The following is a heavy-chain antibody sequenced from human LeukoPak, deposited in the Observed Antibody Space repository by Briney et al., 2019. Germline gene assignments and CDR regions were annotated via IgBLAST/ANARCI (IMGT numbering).Heavy chain of an antibody. J-gene: IGHJ4*02. CDR3: AKDGLVGYSSGWPPFDY. Sequence: GGSLRLSCAASGFTFSSYAMSWVRQAPGKGLEWVSAISGSGGCTYYADSVKGRFTISRDNSKNTLYLQMNSLRAEDTAVYYCAKDGLVGYSSGWPPFDYWGQGTLVTVSS. V-gene: IGHV3-23*01. CDR1: GFTFSSYA. CDR2: ISGSGGCT. D-gene: IGHD6-19*01.